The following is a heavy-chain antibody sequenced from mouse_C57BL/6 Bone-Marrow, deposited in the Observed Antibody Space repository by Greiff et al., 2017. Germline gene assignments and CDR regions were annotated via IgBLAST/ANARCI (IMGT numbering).Heavy chain of an antibody. CDR3: ARSGAGISTTVVATDY. J-gene: IGHJ2*01. D-gene: IGHD1-1*01. V-gene: IGHV1-64*01. CDR1: GYTFTSYW. CDR2: IHPNSGST. Sequence: QVQLQQPGAELVKPGASVKLSCKASGYTFTSYWMHWVKQRPGQGLEWIGMIHPNSGSTNYNEKFKSKATLTVDKSSSTAYMQLSSLTSEDSAVYYCARSGAGISTTVVATDYWGQGTTLTVSS.